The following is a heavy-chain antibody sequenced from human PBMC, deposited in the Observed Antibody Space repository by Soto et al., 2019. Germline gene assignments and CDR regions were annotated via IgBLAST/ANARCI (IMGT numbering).Heavy chain of an antibody. Sequence: EVQLVESGGGLVKPGGSLRLACAASGFSFSVYSMNWVRQAPGKGLEWVSSISSRSSYIYYADSVKGRFSISRDDVTNSLYLQMNSLRAEDTALYYCARDQYCSGGSCYSDFWGQGTLVTVSS. J-gene: IGHJ4*02. CDR3: ARDQYCSGGSCYSDF. V-gene: IGHV3-21*01. CDR1: GFSFSVYS. CDR2: ISSRSSYI. D-gene: IGHD2-15*01.